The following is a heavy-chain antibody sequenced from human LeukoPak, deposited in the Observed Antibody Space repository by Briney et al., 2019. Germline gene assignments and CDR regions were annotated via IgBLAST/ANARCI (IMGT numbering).Heavy chain of an antibody. J-gene: IGHJ6*02. CDR1: GGSINSYY. Sequence: PSETLSLTCTVSGGSINSYYWSWIRQPPGKGLEWIGYIYDSGSTSYNPSLKSRVTISVDTSKNQFSLKLSSVTAADTAVYYCARRGGNSAYGLGVWGQGTTVTVSS. V-gene: IGHV4-59*08. CDR2: IYDSGST. D-gene: IGHD4-23*01. CDR3: ARRGGNSAYGLGV.